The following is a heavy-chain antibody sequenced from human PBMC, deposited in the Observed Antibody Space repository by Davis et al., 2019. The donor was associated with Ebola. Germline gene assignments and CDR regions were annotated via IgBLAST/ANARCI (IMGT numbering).Heavy chain of an antibody. Sequence: ASVKVSCKASGYPFTSDYMHWVRQAPGQGLEWMGIINPSGGSTSYAQKFQGRVTMTTDTSTSTAYMELRSLRSDDTAVYYCARGGAATVTIISWFDPWGQGTLVTVSS. D-gene: IGHD4-17*01. V-gene: IGHV1-46*01. CDR2: INPSGGST. CDR1: GYPFTSDY. CDR3: ARGGAATVTIISWFDP. J-gene: IGHJ5*02.